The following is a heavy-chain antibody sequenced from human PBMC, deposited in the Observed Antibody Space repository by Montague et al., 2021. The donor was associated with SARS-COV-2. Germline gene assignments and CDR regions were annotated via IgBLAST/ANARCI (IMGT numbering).Heavy chain of an antibody. CDR3: ARGSWFGGFF. Sequence: SETLSLTCTASGDSISGYYWNWIRQPAGKALEWIGRIYTSGTTDYNPSLKSRVTMSVDTSKNQISLKLNSVTAADTAIYFCARGSWFGGFFWGQGTLVAVSS. D-gene: IGHD3-10*01. CDR1: GDSISGYY. CDR2: IYTSGTT. J-gene: IGHJ4*02. V-gene: IGHV4-4*07.